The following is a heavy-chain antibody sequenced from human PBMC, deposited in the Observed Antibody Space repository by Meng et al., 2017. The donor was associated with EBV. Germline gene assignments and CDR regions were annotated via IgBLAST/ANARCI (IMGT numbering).Heavy chain of an antibody. CDR2: INPNSGGT. CDR3: ARVGIAVAGTGDY. V-gene: IGHV1-2*06. CDR1: GYTFTGYK. Sequence: GQLVQAGAEVKKPGASVMVSCKASGYTFTGYKMHWGRQAPGQGREWMGRINPNSGGTNYAQKFQGRVTMTRDTSISTAYMELSRLRSDDTAVYYCARVGIAVAGTGDYWGQGTLVTVSS. J-gene: IGHJ4*02. D-gene: IGHD6-19*01.